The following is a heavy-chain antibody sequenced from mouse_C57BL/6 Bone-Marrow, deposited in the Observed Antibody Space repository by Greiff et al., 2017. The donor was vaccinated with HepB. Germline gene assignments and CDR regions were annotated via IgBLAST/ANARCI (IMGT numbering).Heavy chain of an antibody. D-gene: IGHD1-1*01. V-gene: IGHV1-26*01. J-gene: IGHJ2*01. Sequence: EVQLQQSGPELVKPGASVKISCKASGYTFTDYYMNWVKQSHGKSLEWIGDINPNNGGTSYNQKFKGKATLTVDKSSSTAYMELRSLTSEDSAVYCCASITTVPYYFDYWGQGTTLTVSS. CDR2: INPNNGGT. CDR1: GYTFTDYY. CDR3: ASITTVPYYFDY.